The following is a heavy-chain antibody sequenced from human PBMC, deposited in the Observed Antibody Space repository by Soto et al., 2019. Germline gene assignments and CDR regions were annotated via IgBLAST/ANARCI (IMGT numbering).Heavy chain of an antibody. CDR2: ISAHNGNT. Sequence: QVHLVQSGAEVKKPGASVKVPCKGSGYGFTTYGITWVRQAPGQGLEWMAWISAHNGNTNYAQKLQGRVTVTRDTSTRTAYMELRSLRSDDTDVYYCARGRYGDYWGQGALVTVSS. V-gene: IGHV1-18*01. CDR1: GYGFTTYG. J-gene: IGHJ4*02. D-gene: IGHD1-1*01. CDR3: ARGRYGDY.